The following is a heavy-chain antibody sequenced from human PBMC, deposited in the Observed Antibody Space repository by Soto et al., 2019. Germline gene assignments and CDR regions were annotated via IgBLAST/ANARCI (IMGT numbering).Heavy chain of an antibody. CDR1: GGTFSSYA. V-gene: IGHV1-69*13. D-gene: IGHD2-2*01. J-gene: IGHJ4*02. CDR2: IIPISETT. Sequence: SVKVSCKASGGTFSSYAISWVRQAPGQGLEWMGGIIPISETTNYAQKFQGRVTITADESKSTAYMELSSLRSEDTARYFCAKMSSTDSYDPVFFWGQGTLVTVSS. CDR3: AKMSSTDSYDPVFF.